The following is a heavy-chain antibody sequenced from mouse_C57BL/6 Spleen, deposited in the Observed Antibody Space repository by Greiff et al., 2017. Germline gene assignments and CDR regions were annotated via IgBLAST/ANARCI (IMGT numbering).Heavy chain of an antibody. D-gene: IGHD1-1*01. J-gene: IGHJ4*01. CDR3: ASPGSSSYYAMDY. CDR2: IWGGGST. Sequence: QVQLQQSGPGLVQPSQSLSITCTVSGFSLTSYGVHWVRQSPGKGLVWVGVIWGGGSTDYNAAFISRLSISKDNSKSQVFFKMNSLQADDTAIYYCASPGSSSYYAMDYWGQGTSVTVSS. V-gene: IGHV2-2*01. CDR1: GFSLTSYG.